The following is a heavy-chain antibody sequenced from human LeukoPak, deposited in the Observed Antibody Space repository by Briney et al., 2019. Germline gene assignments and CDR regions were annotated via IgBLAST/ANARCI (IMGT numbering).Heavy chain of an antibody. Sequence: GGSLRLSCAASGFTFSSYAIHWVRQAPGKGLEWVAVISYDGSKKYYADSVKGRFTISRDNAKNTLYLQMNSLRAEDTAVYYCARAGTFGGVIAGWGQGTLVTVSS. CDR3: ARAGTFGGVIAG. J-gene: IGHJ4*02. CDR1: GFTFSSYA. V-gene: IGHV3-30*04. CDR2: ISYDGSKK. D-gene: IGHD3-16*02.